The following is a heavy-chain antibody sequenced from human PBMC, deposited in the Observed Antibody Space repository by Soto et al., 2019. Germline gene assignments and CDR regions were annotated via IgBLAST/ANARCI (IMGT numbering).Heavy chain of an antibody. CDR3: ATQQLAAAIDY. J-gene: IGHJ4*02. Sequence: ETLSLTCTVSGGSISSYYWSWIRQPPGKGLEWIGYIYYSGSTNYNPSLKSRVTISVDTSKNQFSLKLSSVTAADTAVYYCATQQLAAAIDYWGQGTLVTVSS. CDR2: IYYSGST. CDR1: GGSISSYY. V-gene: IGHV4-59*01. D-gene: IGHD6-13*01.